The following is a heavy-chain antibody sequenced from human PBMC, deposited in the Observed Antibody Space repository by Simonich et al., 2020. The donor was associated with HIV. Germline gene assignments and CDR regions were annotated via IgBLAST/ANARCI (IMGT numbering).Heavy chain of an antibody. CDR3: ARAGYYDSSGPYNWFDP. CDR2: IRQDGRDK. V-gene: IGHV3-7*01. D-gene: IGHD3-22*01. J-gene: IGHJ5*02. CDR1: GFTFSSYW. Sequence: EVQLVESGGGLVQPGRSLRLSCVASGFTFSSYWMTWVRQAPGKGQEWVANIRQDGRDKYYVDSVKGRFTISRDNAKNSLYLQMNSLRAEDTAVYYCARAGYYDSSGPYNWFDPWGQGTLVTVSS.